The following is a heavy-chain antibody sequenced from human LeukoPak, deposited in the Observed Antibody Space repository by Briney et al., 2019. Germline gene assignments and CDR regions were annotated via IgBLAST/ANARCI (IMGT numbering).Heavy chain of an antibody. D-gene: IGHD3-16*01. J-gene: IGHJ4*02. V-gene: IGHV1-18*01. CDR3: ARGESPRDYFDY. CDR2: ISAYNGNT. Sequence: GASVKVSCKASGYTFTSYDINWVRQATGQGLEWMGWISAYNGNTNYAQKLQGRVTMATDTSTSTAYMELRSLRSDDTAVYYCARGESPRDYFDYWGQGTLVTVSS. CDR1: GYTFTSYD.